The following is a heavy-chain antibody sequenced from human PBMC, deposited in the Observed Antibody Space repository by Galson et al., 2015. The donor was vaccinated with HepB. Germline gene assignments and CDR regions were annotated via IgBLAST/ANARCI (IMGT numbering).Heavy chain of an antibody. J-gene: IGHJ5*02. CDR3: ARAVYYDFWNGFGP. D-gene: IGHD3-3*01. Sequence: ETLSLTCAVYGGSFSTYYWSWIRQSPGKGLEWIGEINHNGSTNYNPSLKSRVTISIDTSKNRFSLKLNSVTAADTAVYYCARAVYYDFWNGFGPWGQGTLVTVSS. CDR1: GGSFSTYY. CDR2: INHNGST. V-gene: IGHV4-34*01.